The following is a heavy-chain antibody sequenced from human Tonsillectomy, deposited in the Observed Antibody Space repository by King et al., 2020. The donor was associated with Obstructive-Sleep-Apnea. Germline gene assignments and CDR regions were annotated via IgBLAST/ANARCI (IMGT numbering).Heavy chain of an antibody. CDR2: INPSGGST. CDR1: GYTFSSYY. Sequence: VQLVESGAEVKKPGASVKGSCKASGYTFSSYYMHWVRQAPGQGLEWMGIINPSGGSTSYAQKFQGRVTMTRDTSTSTVYMELSSLRSEDTAVYYCARGSWSGEFDPWGQGTLVTVSS. CDR3: ARGSWSGEFDP. J-gene: IGHJ5*02. V-gene: IGHV1-46*01. D-gene: IGHD3-3*01.